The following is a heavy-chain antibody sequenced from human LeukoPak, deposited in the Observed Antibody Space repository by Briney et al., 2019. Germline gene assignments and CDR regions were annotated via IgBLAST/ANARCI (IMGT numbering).Heavy chain of an antibody. CDR3: ARDQGPGGAATDY. Sequence: GGSLRLSCAASGFTFSSYWMSWVRQAPGKGLEWVANIKQDGSEKYYVDSVKGRFTISRDNAKNSLYLQMNSLRAEDTAVYYCARDQGPGGAATDYWGQGTLVTVSS. J-gene: IGHJ4*02. V-gene: IGHV3-7*01. CDR1: GFTFSSYW. CDR2: IKQDGSEK. D-gene: IGHD1-26*01.